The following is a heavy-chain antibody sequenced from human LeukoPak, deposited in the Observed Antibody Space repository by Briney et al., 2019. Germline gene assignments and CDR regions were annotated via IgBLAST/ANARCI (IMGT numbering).Heavy chain of an antibody. CDR1: GGSFSGYY. V-gene: IGHV4-34*01. CDR2: INHSGST. CDR3: ARLLYGDYFDY. Sequence: ASETLSLTCAVYGGSFSGYYWSWIRQPPGKGLEWIGEINHSGSTNYNPSLKSRVTISIHMSKNQLSLKLGSVTAADTAVYYCARLLYGDYFDYWGQGTLVTVSS. J-gene: IGHJ4*02. D-gene: IGHD4-17*01.